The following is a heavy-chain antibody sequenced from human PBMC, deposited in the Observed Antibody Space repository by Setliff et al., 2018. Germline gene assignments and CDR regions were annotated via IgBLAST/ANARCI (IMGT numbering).Heavy chain of an antibody. D-gene: IGHD3-3*01. CDR3: ARVTGFSYMDV. V-gene: IGHV4-61*02. J-gene: IGHJ6*03. Sequence: SETLYLTCTVSGDSISRAMYYWSWLRQSAGKGLECIGRIYTDGSTKYNPSLNSRVTLLIDTAKNQISLRLSSVTAADTAVYFCARVTGFSYMDVWGKGTTVTVSS. CDR2: IYTDGST. CDR1: GDSISRAMYY.